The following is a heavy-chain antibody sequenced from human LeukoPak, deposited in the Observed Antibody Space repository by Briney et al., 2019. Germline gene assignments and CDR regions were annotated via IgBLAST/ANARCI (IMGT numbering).Heavy chain of an antibody. Sequence: GGSLRLSCAASGFTVSSNYMSWVRQAPGKGLEWVTFIHNYETTEYYADSVKGRFTISRDNSKNTVYLQMNSLRVEDTAVYYCAALELSGGRYWGQGTLVTVSP. D-gene: IGHD3-3*01. CDR2: IHNYETTE. CDR3: AALELSGGRY. V-gene: IGHV3-30*02. CDR1: GFTVSSNY. J-gene: IGHJ4*02.